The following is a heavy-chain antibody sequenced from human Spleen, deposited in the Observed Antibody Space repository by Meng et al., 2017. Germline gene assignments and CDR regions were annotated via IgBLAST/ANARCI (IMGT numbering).Heavy chain of an antibody. CDR2: INHSGST. Sequence: QVHRQTGGQGLLHPSATLSRPCVVSGGSFSDYYWSWIRQPPGKGLEWIGEINHSGSTNYNPSLESRATISVDTSQNNLSLKLSSVTAADSAVYYCARGPTTMAHDFDYWGQGTLVTVSS. J-gene: IGHJ4*02. V-gene: IGHV4-34*01. D-gene: IGHD4-11*01. CDR3: ARGPTTMAHDFDY. CDR1: GGSFSDYY.